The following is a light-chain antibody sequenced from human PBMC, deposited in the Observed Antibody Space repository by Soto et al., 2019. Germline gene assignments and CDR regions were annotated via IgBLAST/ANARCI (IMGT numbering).Light chain of an antibody. CDR1: SSNIGNNY. CDR2: ENN. Sequence: QSVLTQPPSVSAAPGQKVTISCSGGSSNIGNNYVSWYQQLPGTAPKLLICENNNRPSGIPDRFSGSKSGTSATLGITGLQTGDEADYYCGTWDNSLRTGVFGGGTKLTVL. V-gene: IGLV1-51*02. J-gene: IGLJ3*02. CDR3: GTWDNSLRTGV.